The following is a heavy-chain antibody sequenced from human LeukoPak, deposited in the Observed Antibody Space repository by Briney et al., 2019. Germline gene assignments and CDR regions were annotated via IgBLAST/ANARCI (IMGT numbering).Heavy chain of an antibody. CDR2: IYYSGST. V-gene: IGHV4-59*08. CDR1: VGPLSSFY. D-gene: IGHD1-26*01. CDR3: ARHSGSHDGFDI. Sequence: PSETLSLPCTVSVGPLSSFYGRWMRHPPGKGLEWFGYIYYSGSTNYDPSLKSRVTISVDTSKNQFSLKLSSVTAADTAVYYCARHSGSHDGFDIWGQGTMVTVS. J-gene: IGHJ3*02.